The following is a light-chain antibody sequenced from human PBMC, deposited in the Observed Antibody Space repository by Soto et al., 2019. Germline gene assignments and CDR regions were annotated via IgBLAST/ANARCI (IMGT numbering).Light chain of an antibody. CDR2: AVN. CDR1: SSDVGAYNY. V-gene: IGLV2-8*01. J-gene: IGLJ2*01. CDR3: SSYAGGNNIMV. Sequence: QTVVTQPPSASGSPGQSVTISCTGTSSDVGAYNYVSWYQQEPGKAPKLMIYAVNKRPSGVPDRFSGSKSGNTASLTVSGLRAADEADYFCSSYAGGNNIMVFGGGTKLTVL.